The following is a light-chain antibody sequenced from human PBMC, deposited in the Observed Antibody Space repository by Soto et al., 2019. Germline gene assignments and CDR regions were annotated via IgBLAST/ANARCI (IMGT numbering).Light chain of an antibody. J-gene: IGKJ1*01. CDR1: QDVGRY. Sequence: AIRMTQSPSSLSASAGDRVAIACRAGQDVGRYLAWYLQKPGQAPKLLIYGASTLQSGVPSRFSGGGSGTDFTLTISCLQSEDFATYYCQHYKNYPWTFGQGTKVEIK. V-gene: IGKV1-8*01. CDR2: GAS. CDR3: QHYKNYPWT.